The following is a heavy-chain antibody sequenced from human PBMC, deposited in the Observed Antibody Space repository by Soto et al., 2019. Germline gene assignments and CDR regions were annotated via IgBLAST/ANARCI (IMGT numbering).Heavy chain of an antibody. D-gene: IGHD4-17*01. CDR3: SRRDDDGYGAYLP. J-gene: IGHJ5*02. V-gene: IGHV5-10-1*01. CDR2: IDPRDSYT. CDR1: GYIFSKSW. Sequence: GESLKISCRASGYIFSKSWIKWVRQVPGKGLEWMGRIDPRDSYTRYSPSFQGHVTISADTSINTAYLQWSSVKASDTAIYYCSRRDDDGYGAYLPWCEATQVSVSS.